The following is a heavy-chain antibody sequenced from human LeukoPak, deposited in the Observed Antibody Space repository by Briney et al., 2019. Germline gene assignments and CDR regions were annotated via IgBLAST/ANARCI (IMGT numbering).Heavy chain of an antibody. J-gene: IGHJ6*03. D-gene: IGHD1-14*01. CDR1: GGSISSYY. V-gene: IGHV4-59*01. Sequence: SETLSLSCTVSGGSISSYYWSWIRQPPGKGLEWIGYIYYSGSTNYNPSLKSRVTISVDTSKNQFSLKLSSVTAADTAVYYCARVPLTPYYYYYYYMDVWGKGTTVTVSS. CDR2: IYYSGST. CDR3: ARVPLTPYYYYYYYMDV.